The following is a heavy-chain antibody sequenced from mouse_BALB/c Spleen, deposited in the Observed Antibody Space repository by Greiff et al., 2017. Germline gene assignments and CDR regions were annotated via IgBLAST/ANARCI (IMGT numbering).Heavy chain of an antibody. CDR2: INSNGGST. CDR3: ARHDY. J-gene: IGHJ2*01. CDR1: GFTFSSYY. Sequence: DVKLVESGGGLVKLGGSLKLSCAASGFTFSSYYMSWVRQTPEKRLELVAAINSNGGSTYYPDTVKGRFTISRDNAKNTLYLQMSSLKSEDTALYYCARHDYWGQGTTLTVSS. V-gene: IGHV5-6-2*01.